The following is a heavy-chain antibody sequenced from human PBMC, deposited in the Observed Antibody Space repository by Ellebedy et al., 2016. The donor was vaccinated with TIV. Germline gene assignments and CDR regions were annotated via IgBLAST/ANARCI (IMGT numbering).Heavy chain of an antibody. Sequence: PGGSLRLSCAASGFTFSSYAMSWVRQAPGKGLEWVSTISHTGSRTYYADSVEGRFTISRDNSKKTLYLQMNSLRAEDTAIYDCAKGRGGGSDSSAPRYYFDYWGLGTLVTVSS. CDR3: AKGRGGGSDSSAPRYYFDY. J-gene: IGHJ4*02. CDR1: GFTFSSYA. CDR2: ISHTGSRT. V-gene: IGHV3-23*01. D-gene: IGHD3-22*01.